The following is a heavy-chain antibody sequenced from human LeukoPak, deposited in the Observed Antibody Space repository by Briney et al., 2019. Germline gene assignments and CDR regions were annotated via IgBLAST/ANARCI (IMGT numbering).Heavy chain of an antibody. CDR1: GGSISSGSYY. CDR2: IYTSGST. Sequence: PSETLSLTCTVSGGSISSGSYYWSWIRQPAGKGLEWIGRIYTSGSTNYNPSLKGRVTISVDTSKNQFSLKLSSVTAADTAVYYCARDPQWLDGNDYWGQGTLVTVSS. CDR3: ARDPQWLDGNDY. D-gene: IGHD6-19*01. J-gene: IGHJ4*02. V-gene: IGHV4-61*02.